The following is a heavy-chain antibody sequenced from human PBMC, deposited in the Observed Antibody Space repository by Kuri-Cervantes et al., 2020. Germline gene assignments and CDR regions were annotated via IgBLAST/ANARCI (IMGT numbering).Heavy chain of an antibody. Sequence: SETLSLTCTVSGGSVNGGKYYWSWVRQTPGKGLEWMGYINYSGGTKYNPSLKSRVTLSVDTSKNQFSLNLTSVTAADTAVYYCARDWRGSGDQYPFDLWGRGTLVTVSS. V-gene: IGHV4-61*01. D-gene: IGHD6-19*01. CDR3: ARDWRGSGDQYPFDL. CDR2: INYSGGT. CDR1: GGSVNGGKYY. J-gene: IGHJ2*01.